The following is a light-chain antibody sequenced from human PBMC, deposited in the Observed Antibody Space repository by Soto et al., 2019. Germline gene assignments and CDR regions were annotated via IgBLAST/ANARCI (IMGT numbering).Light chain of an antibody. CDR2: EVS. CDR1: SSDVGGYNL. V-gene: IGLV2-23*02. Sequence: QSALTQPASVSGSPGQSVTISCTGTSSDVGGYNLVSWYQQHPGKAPKLMIYEVSKRPSGVSNRFSGSKSGNTASLTISGLQAEEEADYYCCTYAGSSTVFGGGTKLTVL. J-gene: IGLJ3*02. CDR3: CTYAGSSTV.